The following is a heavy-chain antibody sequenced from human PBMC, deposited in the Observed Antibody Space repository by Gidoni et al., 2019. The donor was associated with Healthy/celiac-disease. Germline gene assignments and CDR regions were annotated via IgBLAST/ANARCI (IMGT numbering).Heavy chain of an antibody. CDR1: GSTFTSYY. D-gene: IGHD5-18*01. CDR2: LNPSGGST. CDR3: ARACGYSYGPSGGGFDY. V-gene: IGHV1-46*01. J-gene: IGHJ4*02. Sequence: QVQLVQSGAEVKKPGASVKVSCKASGSTFTSYYMHWVRQAPGQGLEWMGILNPSGGSTSYAQKFQGRVTMTRDTSTSTFYMELSSLRSEDTAVYYCARACGYSYGPSGGGFDYWGQGTLVTVSS.